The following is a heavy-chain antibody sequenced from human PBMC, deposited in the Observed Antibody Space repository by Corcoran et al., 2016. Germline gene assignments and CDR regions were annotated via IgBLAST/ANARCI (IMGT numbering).Heavy chain of an antibody. Sequence: EVQLVESGGGLVKPGGSLRLSCAASGFTFSSYSMNWVRQAPGKGLEWVSSISSSSSYIYYADSVKGRFTISRDNAKNSLYLQMNSLRAEDTAVYYCARVGYYYDSSGDAFDIWGQGTMVTVSS. CDR2: ISSSSSYI. D-gene: IGHD3-22*01. CDR3: ARVGYYYDSSGDAFDI. J-gene: IGHJ3*02. V-gene: IGHV3-21*01. CDR1: GFTFSSYS.